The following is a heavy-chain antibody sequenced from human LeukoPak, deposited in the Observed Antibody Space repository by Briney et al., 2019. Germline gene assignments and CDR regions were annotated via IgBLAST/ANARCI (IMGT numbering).Heavy chain of an antibody. D-gene: IGHD2/OR15-2a*01. CDR3: ARGRILLDY. Sequence: PGGSLILSCAASGFTFSSYEMNWVRQAPGKGLEWVSYISSSGSTIYYADSVKGRFTISRDNAKNSLYLQMNSLRAEDTAVYYCARGRILLDYWGQGTLVTVSS. CDR1: GFTFSSYE. V-gene: IGHV3-48*03. CDR2: ISSSGSTI. J-gene: IGHJ4*02.